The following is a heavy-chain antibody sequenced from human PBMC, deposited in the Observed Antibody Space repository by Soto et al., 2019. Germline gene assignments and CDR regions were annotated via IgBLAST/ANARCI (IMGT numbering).Heavy chain of an antibody. J-gene: IGHJ4*02. CDR3: ARNYYDSGGGFDY. CDR2: IYSGGST. Sequence: EVQLVESGGGLIQPGGSLRLSCVASGFTVSSNYMSWVRQAPGKGLEWVSVIYSGGSTYYADSVKGRFTISRDNSKNTLYLQMNSLRAEATAVYYCARNYYDSGGGFDYWGQGTLVTVSS. V-gene: IGHV3-53*01. D-gene: IGHD3-22*01. CDR1: GFTVSSNY.